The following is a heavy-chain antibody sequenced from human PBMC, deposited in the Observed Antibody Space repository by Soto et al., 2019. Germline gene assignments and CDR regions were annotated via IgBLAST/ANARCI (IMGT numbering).Heavy chain of an antibody. CDR1: GYTFTSYG. J-gene: IGHJ3*02. Sequence: ASVKVSCKASGYTFTSYGISWVRQAPGQGLEWMGWISAYNGNTNYAQKLQGRVTMTTDTSTRTAYMELRSLRSDDTAVYYCARDRPTIFGVVIIEAHHKQGAFDIWGQGTMVTVSS. V-gene: IGHV1-18*01. CDR3: ARDRPTIFGVVIIEAHHKQGAFDI. CDR2: ISAYNGNT. D-gene: IGHD3-3*01.